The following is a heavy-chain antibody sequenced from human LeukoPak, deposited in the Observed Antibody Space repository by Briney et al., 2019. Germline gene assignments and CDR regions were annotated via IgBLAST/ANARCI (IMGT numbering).Heavy chain of an antibody. CDR2: ISNSGSTI. J-gene: IGHJ5*02. CDR1: GFSFRTYS. D-gene: IGHD5-18*01. CDR3: ARLRYSYGNGWFDP. Sequence: GGSLRLSCAASGFSFRTYSMNWVRQAPGKGLEWVSYISNSGSTIHYADSVKGRFTISRDNAKNSLYLQMNTLRDEDTAVYYCARLRYSYGNGWFDPWGQGTPVTVSS. V-gene: IGHV3-48*02.